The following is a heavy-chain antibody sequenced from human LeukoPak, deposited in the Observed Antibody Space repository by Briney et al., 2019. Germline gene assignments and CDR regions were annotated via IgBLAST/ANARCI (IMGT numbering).Heavy chain of an antibody. V-gene: IGHV3-66*01. CDR3: ARGVVPAATWFDP. D-gene: IGHD2-2*01. CDR1: GSTVSSNY. Sequence: GGSLRLSCAASGSTVSSNYMSWVRQAPGKGLEWVSVIYSGGSTYYADSVKGRFTISRDNSKNTLYLQMNSLRAEDTAVYYCARGVVPAATWFDPWGQGTLVTVSS. J-gene: IGHJ5*02. CDR2: IYSGGST.